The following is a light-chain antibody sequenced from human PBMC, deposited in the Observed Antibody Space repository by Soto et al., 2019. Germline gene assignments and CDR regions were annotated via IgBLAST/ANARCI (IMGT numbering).Light chain of an antibody. V-gene: IGKV1-5*01. CDR3: EQYGSSSPT. CDR2: DVS. Sequence: DRDTIGCQASQTINNRLAWYQQKPGKAPKLLIYDVSTLESGVPSRFSGSGSGTECALPISRLEPEDFAAYYCEQYGSSSPTFGLGTKVDIK. J-gene: IGKJ1*01. CDR1: QTINNR.